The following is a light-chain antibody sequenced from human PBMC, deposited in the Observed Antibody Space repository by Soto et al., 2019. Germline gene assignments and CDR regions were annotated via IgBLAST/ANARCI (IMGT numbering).Light chain of an antibody. CDR2: GAS. CDR3: QQYGSLPFT. J-gene: IGKJ3*01. Sequence: ETVLTQSPGTLSLSPGERATLSCRASQSVSSSYLAWHQHKPGQAPRLLIYGASSRATGIPDRFSGSGSGTDFTLTISRLEPEDFAVYYCQQYGSLPFTFGPGTKVDIK. CDR1: QSVSSSY. V-gene: IGKV3-20*01.